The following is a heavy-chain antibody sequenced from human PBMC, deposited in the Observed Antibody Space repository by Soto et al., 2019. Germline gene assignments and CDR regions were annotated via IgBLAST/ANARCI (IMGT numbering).Heavy chain of an antibody. CDR1: GFTFTSYG. D-gene: IGHD5-18*01. CDR2: ISYDGGLQ. CDR3: VSDRGYGHASVPYS. Sequence: QAHLVESGGGVVQPGRSLRLSCAASGFTFTSYGMHWVRQAPGTRLEWVAVISYDGGLQHYADSVKGRFTISRDNSKNMVLLQINSVRAEDTAVYYCVSDRGYGHASVPYSWGQGTLVSVSS. V-gene: IGHV3-30*03. J-gene: IGHJ4*02.